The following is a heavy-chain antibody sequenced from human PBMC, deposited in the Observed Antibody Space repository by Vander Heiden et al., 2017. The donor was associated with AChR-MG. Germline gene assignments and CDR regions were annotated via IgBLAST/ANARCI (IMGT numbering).Heavy chain of an antibody. CDR3: ARGLGYCSSTSCYTGHYYYYGMDV. CDR1: GGSFRGYY. Sequence: QVQLQQWGAGLLKPSETLSLTCAVYGGSFRGYYCSWIRQPPGKGLEWIGEINHSGSTNYNPSLKSRVTISVDTSKNQFSLKLSSVTAADTAVYYCARGLGYCSSTSCYTGHYYYYGMDVWGQGTTVTVSS. CDR2: INHSGST. J-gene: IGHJ6*02. D-gene: IGHD2-2*02. V-gene: IGHV4-34*01.